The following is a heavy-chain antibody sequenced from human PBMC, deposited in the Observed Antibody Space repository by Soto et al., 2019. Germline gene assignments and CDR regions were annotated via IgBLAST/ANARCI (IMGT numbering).Heavy chain of an antibody. CDR3: ARAPFVAAPVDV. Sequence: PSETLSLTCTVSGGSIKNYYWYWIQQTPGTGLEYIGYIYYRGSTNYNPSLKRRVTIAADTAKMQFYLRLSSVTAAATAVYYCARAPFVAAPVDVWGPGTTVTVS. CDR1: GGSIKNYY. V-gene: IGHV4-59*01. CDR2: IYYRGST. J-gene: IGHJ6*02. D-gene: IGHD6-13*01.